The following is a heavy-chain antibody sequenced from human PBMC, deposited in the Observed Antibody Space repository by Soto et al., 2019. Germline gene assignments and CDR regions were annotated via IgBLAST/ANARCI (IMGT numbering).Heavy chain of an antibody. V-gene: IGHV5-51*01. D-gene: IGHD6-13*01. CDR3: ARLGLAAGVGGGNYYFDY. CDR1: GYNFANYW. Sequence: PGESLKISCKISGYNFANYWIGWVRQMPGKGLEWMGIIYPADSDARYSPSFQGQVTISADRSINTAYLQWSSLKASDTAMYFCARLGLAAGVGGGNYYFDYWGRGTLVTVSS. J-gene: IGHJ4*02. CDR2: IYPADSDA.